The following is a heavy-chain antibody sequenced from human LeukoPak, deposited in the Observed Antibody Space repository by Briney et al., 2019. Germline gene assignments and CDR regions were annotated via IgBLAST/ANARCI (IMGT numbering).Heavy chain of an antibody. V-gene: IGHV1-8*03. CDR2: MNPNSGNT. Sequence: ASVKVSCKASGYTFTGYYMHWVRQAPGQGLEWMGWMNPNSGNTGYAQKFQGRVTITRNTSISTAYMELSSLRSEDTAVYYCARSRSGSSPDAFDIWGQGTMVTVSS. CDR1: GYTFTGYY. CDR3: ARSRSGSSPDAFDI. D-gene: IGHD1-26*01. J-gene: IGHJ3*02.